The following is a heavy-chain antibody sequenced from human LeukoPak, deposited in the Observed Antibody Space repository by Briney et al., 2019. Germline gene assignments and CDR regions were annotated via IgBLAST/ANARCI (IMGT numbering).Heavy chain of an antibody. Sequence: PSETLSLTCSVSGGSFSSSGYCWGWIRQPPGKGLEWIGSMDYSGRTYYNPSLKSRVTISVDTSKNQFSLNLSSVTAADTAVFYCARQGPMLRGVVFWGRFFDLWGRGTLLTVSS. V-gene: IGHV4-39*01. D-gene: IGHD3-10*01. CDR2: MDYSGRT. J-gene: IGHJ2*01. CDR1: GGSFSSSGYC. CDR3: ARQGPMLRGVVFWGRFFDL.